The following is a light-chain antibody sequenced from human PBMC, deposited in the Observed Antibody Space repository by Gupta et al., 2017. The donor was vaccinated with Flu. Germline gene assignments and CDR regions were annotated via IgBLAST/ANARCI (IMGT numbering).Light chain of an antibody. V-gene: IGLV1-47*01. CDR3: AAWDASLSGRV. CDR1: TSNVESNY. Sequence: QSVLTQPPSASGTPGQRVTISCSGSTSNVESNYVYWYQQLPGTAPKLVIHRNDRRPSGVPDRFSGSKSGTSASLVISGLRSEDEADYYCAAWDASLSGRVFGGGTKLTVL. CDR2: RND. J-gene: IGLJ3*02.